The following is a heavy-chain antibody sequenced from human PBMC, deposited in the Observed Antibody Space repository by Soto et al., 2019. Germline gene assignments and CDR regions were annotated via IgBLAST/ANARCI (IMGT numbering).Heavy chain of an antibody. CDR2: IDPSDSYT. J-gene: IGHJ5*01. Sequence: GESLKISCKASGYNFTAFWIHWVRQMPGKGLEWLGKIDPSDSYTNYSPSFEGHVTISTDNSITTAYLQWSSLRASDTALYFCARVHKNWFDSWAQGTMVTAPQ. CDR1: GYNFTAFW. V-gene: IGHV5-10-1*01. CDR3: ARVHKNWFDS.